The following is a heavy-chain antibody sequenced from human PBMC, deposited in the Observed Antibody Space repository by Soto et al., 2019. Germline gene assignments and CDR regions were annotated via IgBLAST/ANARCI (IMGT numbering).Heavy chain of an antibody. CDR2: ISAYNGNT. J-gene: IGHJ5*02. CDR3: ARDDPGIAAAGTYLGFDP. CDR1: GYTXXXYG. D-gene: IGHD6-13*01. Sequence: QVQLVQSGAEVKKPGASVKVSCKASGYTXXXYGISWVRQXPXXXXEWMGWISAYNGNTNYAQKLQGRVTMTTDTSTSTAYMELRSLRSDDTAVYYCARDDPGIAAAGTYLGFDPWGQGTLVTVSS. V-gene: IGHV1-18*04.